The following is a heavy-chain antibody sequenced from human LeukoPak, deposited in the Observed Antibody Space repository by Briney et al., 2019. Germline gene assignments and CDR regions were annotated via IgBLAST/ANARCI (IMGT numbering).Heavy chain of an antibody. CDR1: GFXFSSYW. Sequence: GGSLRLSCAASGFXFSSYWMHWVRQAPGKGLKWVSRINSDGSSTTYADSVKGRSSISRDNAKNTLYLHMSSLRAEDTGVYYCARAVRAHPPADFWGQGTLVTVSS. CDR2: INSDGSST. V-gene: IGHV3-74*01. J-gene: IGHJ4*02. CDR3: ARAVRAHPPADF. D-gene: IGHD3-3*01.